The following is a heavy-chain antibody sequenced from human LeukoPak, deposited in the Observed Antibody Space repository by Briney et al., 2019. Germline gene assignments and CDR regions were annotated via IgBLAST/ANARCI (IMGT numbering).Heavy chain of an antibody. CDR1: GGTFSSYA. CDR2: IIPIFGTA. D-gene: IGHD2-2*01. CDR3: ARYLPAVDAFDI. J-gene: IGHJ3*02. V-gene: IGHV1-69*05. Sequence: GASVKVSCKASGGTFSSYAISWVRQAPGQGLEWMGGIIPIFGTANYAQKFQGRVTITTDESMSTAYMELSSLRSEDTAVYYCARYLPAVDAFDIWGQGTMVTVSS.